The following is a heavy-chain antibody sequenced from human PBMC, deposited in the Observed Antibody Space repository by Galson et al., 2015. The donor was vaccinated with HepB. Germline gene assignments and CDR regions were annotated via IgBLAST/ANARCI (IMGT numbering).Heavy chain of an antibody. D-gene: IGHD6-19*01. CDR3: ARHLGVAVAPWDY. V-gene: IGHV3-21*01. CDR2: ISSSSSYI. CDR1: GFTFSSYS. J-gene: IGHJ4*02. Sequence: SLRLSCAASGFTFSSYSMNWVRQAPGKGLEWVSSISSSSSYIYYADSVKGRFTISRDNAKNSLYLQMNSLRAEDTAVYYCARHLGVAVAPWDYWGQGTLVTVSS.